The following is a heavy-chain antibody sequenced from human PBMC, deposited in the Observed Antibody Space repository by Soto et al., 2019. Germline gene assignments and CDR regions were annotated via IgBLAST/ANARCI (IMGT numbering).Heavy chain of an antibody. CDR1: GGSISSSSYY. V-gene: IGHV4-39*01. Sequence: QLQLQESGPGLVKPSETLSLTCTVSGGSISSSSYYWGWIRQPPGKGLEWIGSIYYSGSTYYNPSLKSRVTISVDTSKNQFSLKLSSVTAADTAVYYCARHPHLNYDILTGYYSGNWFDPWGQGTLVTVSS. J-gene: IGHJ5*02. D-gene: IGHD3-9*01. CDR3: ARHPHLNYDILTGYYSGNWFDP. CDR2: IYYSGST.